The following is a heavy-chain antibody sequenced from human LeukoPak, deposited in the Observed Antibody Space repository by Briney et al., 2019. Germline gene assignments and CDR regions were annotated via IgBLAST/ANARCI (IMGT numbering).Heavy chain of an antibody. V-gene: IGHV4-59*08. J-gene: IGHJ4*02. CDR1: GGSISSYY. CDR2: VSYSGST. Sequence: NPSETLSLTCTVSGGSISSYYWSWIRQPPGKGLEWIGYVSYSGSTDYNPSLRSRVTMSVDTSKNQFSLKLVSMTAADTAVYYCTRKYSSTWSFDYWGQGTMVTVSS. CDR3: TRKYSSTWSFDY. D-gene: IGHD6-13*01.